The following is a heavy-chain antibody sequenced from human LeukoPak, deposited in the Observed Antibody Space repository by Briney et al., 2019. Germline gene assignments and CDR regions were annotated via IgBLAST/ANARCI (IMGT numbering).Heavy chain of an antibody. CDR3: ARPITFGGVIGY. D-gene: IGHD3-16*02. CDR1: GGSISGSSYY. Sequence: SETLSLTCTVSGGSISGSSYYWGWIRQPPGKGLEWIGSIYYSGSTYYNPSLKSRVTISVDTSKNQFSLKLSSVTAADTAVYYCARPITFGGVIGYWGQGTLVTVSS. J-gene: IGHJ4*02. CDR2: IYYSGST. V-gene: IGHV4-39*01.